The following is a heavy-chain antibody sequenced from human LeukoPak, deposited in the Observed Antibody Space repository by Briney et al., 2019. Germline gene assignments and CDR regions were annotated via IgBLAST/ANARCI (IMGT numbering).Heavy chain of an antibody. J-gene: IGHJ4*02. CDR3: ARGDSSSLYYFDY. CDR1: GFTFSSYS. CDR2: ISSSSSYI. Sequence: PGGSLRLSCAASGFTFSSYSMNWVRQAPGKGLEWVSSISSSSSYIYYADSVKGRFTISRDNAKNSLYLQMNSLRAEDTAVYYCARGDSSSLYYFDYWAREPWSPSPQ. V-gene: IGHV3-21*01. D-gene: IGHD6-13*01.